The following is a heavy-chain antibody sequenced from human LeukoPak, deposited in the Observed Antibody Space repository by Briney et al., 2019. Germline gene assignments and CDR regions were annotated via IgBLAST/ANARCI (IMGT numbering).Heavy chain of an antibody. CDR3: TTDSMIVVVIDDY. CDR1: GFTFSNAW. J-gene: IGHJ4*02. Sequence: GGSLRLSCAASGFTFSNAWMSWVRQAPGKGLEWVGRIKSKTDGGTTDYAAPVKGRFTISRDDSKNTLYLQMNSLRTEDTAVYYCTTDSMIVVVIDDYWGQGTLVTVSS. CDR2: IKSKTDGGTT. D-gene: IGHD3-22*01. V-gene: IGHV3-15*01.